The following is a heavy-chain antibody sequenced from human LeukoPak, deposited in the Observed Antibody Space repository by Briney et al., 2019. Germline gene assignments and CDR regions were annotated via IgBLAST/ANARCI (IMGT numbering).Heavy chain of an antibody. CDR3: ARVSGIAAAGTFDAFDI. CDR1: GFTFSSYS. J-gene: IGHJ3*02. D-gene: IGHD6-13*01. Sequence: PGGSLRLSCAASGFTFSSYSMNWVRQAPGKGLEWVSSISTSSSYKRYADSVKGRFTISRDNAKNSLYLQMNSLRAEDTALYYCARVSGIAAAGTFDAFDIWGQGTMVTVSS. CDR2: ISTSSSYK. V-gene: IGHV3-21*04.